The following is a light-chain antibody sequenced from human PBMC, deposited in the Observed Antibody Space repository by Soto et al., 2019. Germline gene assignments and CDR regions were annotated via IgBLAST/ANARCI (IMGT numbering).Light chain of an antibody. J-gene: IGLJ1*01. Sequence: ALTQPASVSGSPGQSITISCTGTSSDVGSYSLVSWYQQHPGKAPKLMIYEVSKRPSGVSNRFSGSKSGNTASLTISGLQAEDEADYYCCSYAGSSSLYVFGTGTKVTVL. CDR1: SSDVGSYSL. CDR2: EVS. V-gene: IGLV2-23*02. CDR3: CSYAGSSSLYV.